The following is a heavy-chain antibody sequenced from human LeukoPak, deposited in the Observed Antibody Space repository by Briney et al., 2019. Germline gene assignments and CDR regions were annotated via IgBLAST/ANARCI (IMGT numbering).Heavy chain of an antibody. Sequence: GGSLRLSCAASGFTFSSYAMSWVRQAPGKGLEWVSSISSSSSYIYYADSVKGRFTISRDNAKNSLYLQMNSLRAEDTAVYYCARQAAAGNWFDPWGQGTLVTVSS. CDR2: ISSSSSYI. CDR1: GFTFSSYA. D-gene: IGHD6-13*01. CDR3: ARQAAAGNWFDP. V-gene: IGHV3-21*01. J-gene: IGHJ5*02.